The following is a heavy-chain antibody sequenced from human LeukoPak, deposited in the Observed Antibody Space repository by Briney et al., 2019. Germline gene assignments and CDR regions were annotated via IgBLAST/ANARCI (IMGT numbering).Heavy chain of an antibody. CDR1: GFIFSSYW. V-gene: IGHV3-74*01. CDR2: TNNDGSIT. CDR3: AQLAIYGSGSYYDAFDI. J-gene: IGHJ3*02. Sequence: GGSLRLSCAASGFIFSSYWMDWIRQAPGKGLVWVSRTNNDGSITTYADSVKGRFTISRDNAKNTLYLQMNSLRAEDTAVYYCAQLAIYGSGSYYDAFDIWGQGTMVTVSS. D-gene: IGHD3-10*01.